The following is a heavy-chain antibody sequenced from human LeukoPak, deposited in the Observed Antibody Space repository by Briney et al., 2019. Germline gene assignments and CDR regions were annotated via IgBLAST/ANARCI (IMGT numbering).Heavy chain of an antibody. D-gene: IGHD3-10*02. Sequence: GGSLRLSCAASGFTFSSYWMTWVRQAPGKGLEWVANIKQDGSEKYYVDSVKGRFTISRDNAKNSLYLQMNSLRAEDTALYYCARTHRLFTHQYWGQGTLVTVSS. V-gene: IGHV3-7*01. CDR3: ARTHRLFTHQY. CDR2: IKQDGSEK. J-gene: IGHJ4*02. CDR1: GFTFSSYW.